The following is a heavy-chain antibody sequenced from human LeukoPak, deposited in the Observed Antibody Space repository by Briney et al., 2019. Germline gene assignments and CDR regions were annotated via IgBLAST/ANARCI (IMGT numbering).Heavy chain of an antibody. CDR2: ISGSGGST. D-gene: IGHD2-2*02. Sequence: GGSLRLSCAASGFTFSSYAMSWVRQAPGKGLGWVSAISGSGGSTYYADSVKGRFTISRDNSKNTLYLQMNSLRAEDTAVYYCAKDRLLGYCSSTSCYTGYFDYWGQGTLVTVSS. CDR1: GFTFSSYA. CDR3: AKDRLLGYCSSTSCYTGYFDY. V-gene: IGHV3-23*01. J-gene: IGHJ4*02.